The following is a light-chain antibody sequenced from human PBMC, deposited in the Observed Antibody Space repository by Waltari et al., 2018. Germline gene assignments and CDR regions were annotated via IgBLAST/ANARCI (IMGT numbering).Light chain of an antibody. CDR2: GAS. CDR3: QQHNDWPPWT. J-gene: IGKJ1*01. CDR1: QNVNSN. Sequence: EIIMTQSPATLSLSPGARATLYCRASQNVNSNLAWYQQKPGQAPRLLIYGASIRATGIPARFSGSGSGTQFTLTINSLQSEDSAVYFCQQHNDWPPWTFGQGTKVELK. V-gene: IGKV3-15*01.